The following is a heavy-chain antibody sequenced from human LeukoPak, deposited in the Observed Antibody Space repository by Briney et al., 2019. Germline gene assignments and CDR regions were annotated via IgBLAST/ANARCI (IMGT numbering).Heavy chain of an antibody. CDR1: GFTFTSSA. Sequence: ASVKVFCKASGFTFTSSAVQWVRQARGQRLEWIGWIVVGSGNTNYAQKFQERVTITRDMSTSTAYMELSSLRSEDTAVYYCAAASWYYDSSGYYPPYWGQGTLVTVSS. CDR2: IVVGSGNT. CDR3: AAASWYYDSSGYYPPY. J-gene: IGHJ4*02. V-gene: IGHV1-58*01. D-gene: IGHD3-22*01.